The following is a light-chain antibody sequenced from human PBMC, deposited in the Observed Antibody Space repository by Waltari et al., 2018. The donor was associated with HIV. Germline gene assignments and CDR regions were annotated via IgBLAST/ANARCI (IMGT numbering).Light chain of an antibody. Sequence: QPPSVSGAPGQRVTISCTGSSSNIGAGYDVHWYQQLPGTAPKLLIYGNSNRPSGVPDRFSGSKSGTSASLAITGLQAEDEADYYCQSYDSSLSGSGVFGGGTKLTVL. J-gene: IGLJ2*01. CDR2: GNS. V-gene: IGLV1-40*01. CDR1: SSNIGAGYD. CDR3: QSYDSSLSGSGV.